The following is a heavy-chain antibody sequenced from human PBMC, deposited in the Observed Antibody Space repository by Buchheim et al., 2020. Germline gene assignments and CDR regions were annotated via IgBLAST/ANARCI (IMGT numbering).Heavy chain of an antibody. CDR2: IWYDGSNK. D-gene: IGHD2-2*02. Sequence: QVQLVESGGGVVQPGRSLRLSCAASGFTFSSYGMHWVRQAPGKGLEWVAVIWYDGSNKYYADSVKGRFTISRDNSKNTLYLKMNSLRAEDTAVYYCARGGAYITNPLYYWGQGTL. CDR1: GFTFSSYG. V-gene: IGHV3-33*01. CDR3: ARGGAYITNPLYY. J-gene: IGHJ4*02.